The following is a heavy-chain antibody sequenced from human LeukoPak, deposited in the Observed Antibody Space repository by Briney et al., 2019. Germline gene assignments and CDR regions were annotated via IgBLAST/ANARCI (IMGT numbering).Heavy chain of an antibody. J-gene: IGHJ4*02. CDR2: ISAGGDLT. V-gene: IGHV3-23*01. CDR3: AKGLISSATYFSYFDY. D-gene: IGHD1-26*01. Sequence: GGSLLLSCAASGFTFSSYGMSWVRQAPGKGLEWVSAISAGGDLTNYADSVKGRFTISRDSYKNMLYVQMNSLRAEDTAVYYCAKGLISSATYFSYFDYWGQGTLVTVSS. CDR1: GFTFSSYG.